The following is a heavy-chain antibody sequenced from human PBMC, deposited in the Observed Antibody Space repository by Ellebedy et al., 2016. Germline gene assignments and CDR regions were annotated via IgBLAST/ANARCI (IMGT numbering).Heavy chain of an antibody. CDR1: GFTVSSNY. CDR2: IYSGGST. J-gene: IGHJ4*02. Sequence: GGSLRLXXAASGFTVSSNYMSWVRQAPGKGLEWVSVIYSGGSTYYADSVKGRFTISRDNSKNTLYLQMNSLRAEDTAVYYCARDEADSSGFDYWGQGTLVTVSS. V-gene: IGHV3-53*01. CDR3: ARDEADSSGFDY. D-gene: IGHD6-19*01.